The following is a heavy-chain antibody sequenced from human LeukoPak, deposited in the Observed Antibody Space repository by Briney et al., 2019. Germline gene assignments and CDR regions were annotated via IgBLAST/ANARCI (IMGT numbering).Heavy chain of an antibody. CDR3: ARPKRITIFGVVKNHRYNWFDP. CDR1: GYTFTSYD. J-gene: IGHJ5*02. CDR2: MNPNSGNT. Sequence: ASVKVSCKASGYTFTSYDINWVRQATGQGLEWMGWMNPNSGNTGYAQKFQGRVTMTRNTSISTAYMELSSLRSEDTAVYYCARPKRITIFGVVKNHRYNWFDPWGQGTLVTVPS. V-gene: IGHV1-8*01. D-gene: IGHD3-3*01.